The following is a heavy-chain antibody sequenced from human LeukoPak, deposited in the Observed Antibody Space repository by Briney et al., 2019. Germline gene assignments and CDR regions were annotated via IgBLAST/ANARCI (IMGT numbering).Heavy chain of an antibody. V-gene: IGHV3-74*01. CDR3: VSGSLQSGYNFDY. J-gene: IGHJ4*02. D-gene: IGHD3-3*01. CDR1: GFTFSDHV. CDR2: IKYDGSAT. Sequence: GGSLRLSCAASGFTFSDHVMSWVRQAPGKGLVWVSHIKYDGSATNYADPVKGRFTISRDNAKNTLYLQMNSLRAEDTAVYYCVSGSLQSGYNFDYWGQGALVTVSS.